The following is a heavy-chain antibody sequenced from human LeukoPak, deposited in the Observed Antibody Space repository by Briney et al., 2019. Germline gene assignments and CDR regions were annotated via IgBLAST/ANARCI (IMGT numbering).Heavy chain of an antibody. CDR3: ARQPNGYYGDYMRRYAFDI. CDR2: ISGYNGNK. D-gene: IGHD4-17*01. J-gene: IGHJ3*02. V-gene: IGHV1-18*01. CDR1: GYTFSSYG. Sequence: ASVKVSCKASGYTFSSYGISWVRQAPGQGLEWMGWISGYNGNKQYAQKVQGRVTMTTDTSTNTAYMELRSLRSDDTAVYYCARQPNGYYGDYMRRYAFDIWGQGTMVTVSS.